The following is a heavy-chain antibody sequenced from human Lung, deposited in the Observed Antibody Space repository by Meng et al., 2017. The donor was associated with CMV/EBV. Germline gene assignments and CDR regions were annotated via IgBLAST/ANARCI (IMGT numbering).Heavy chain of an antibody. Sequence: SVKVSCKASGFSLFRYGISWVRQAPGQGLEWMGWISHYTGNTDYAQSFQGRITVTTDTSRTTAYMELRSLTSDDTAVYYCARDRSTSDLWGQGKRVTCSS. J-gene: IGHJ4*02. CDR2: ISHYTGNT. CDR3: ARDRSTSDL. V-gene: IGHV1-18*01. D-gene: IGHD2-2*01. CDR1: GFSLFRYG.